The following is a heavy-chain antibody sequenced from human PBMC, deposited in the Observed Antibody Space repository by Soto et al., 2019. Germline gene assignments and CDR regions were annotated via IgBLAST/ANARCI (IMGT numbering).Heavy chain of an antibody. Sequence: QVPLVESGGGVVQPGGSLRLSCAASGFTFSTYGMHWVRQAPGKGLEWVAVIWYDGSNEYYADSVKGRFTISRDNSKNTLYLQMNSLRAEDTAVYYCARDGDGDYVKFDYWGQGTLVTVSS. CDR3: ARDGDGDYVKFDY. V-gene: IGHV3-33*01. CDR2: IWYDGSNE. J-gene: IGHJ4*02. CDR1: GFTFSTYG. D-gene: IGHD4-17*01.